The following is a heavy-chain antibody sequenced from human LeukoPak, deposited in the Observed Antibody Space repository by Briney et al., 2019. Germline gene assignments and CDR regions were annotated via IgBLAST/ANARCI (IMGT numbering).Heavy chain of an antibody. CDR1: GFTSSSYW. V-gene: IGHV3-74*01. J-gene: IGHJ4*02. D-gene: IGHD6-19*01. CDR2: INSDGSTT. Sequence: GGSLRLSCAASGFTSSSYWMHWVRQAPGKGLVWVSRINSDGSTTSHADSVKGRFTISRDNAKNTLYLQMNSLRAEDTAVYYCAKVIGVAGGDFDYWGQGTLVTVSS. CDR3: AKVIGVAGGDFDY.